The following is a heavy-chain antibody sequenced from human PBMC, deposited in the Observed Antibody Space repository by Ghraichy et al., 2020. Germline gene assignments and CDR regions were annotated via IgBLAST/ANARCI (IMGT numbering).Heavy chain of an antibody. CDR3: AKLPSLYYYYGMDV. CDR1: GFTFISYA. V-gene: IGHV3-23*01. J-gene: IGHJ6*02. Sequence: LSLTCAASGFTFISYAMSWVRQAPGKGLEWVSAISGSGGSTYYADSVKGRFTISRDNSKNTLYLQMNSLRAEDTAVYYCAKLPSLYYYYGMDVWGQGTTVTVSS. CDR2: ISGSGGST.